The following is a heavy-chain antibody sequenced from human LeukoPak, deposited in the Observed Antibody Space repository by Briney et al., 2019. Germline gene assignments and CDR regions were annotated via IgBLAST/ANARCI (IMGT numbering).Heavy chain of an antibody. Sequence: PGGSLRLSXAASGFTFSDYYMSWIRQAPGKGLEWVSYISSSGSTIYYADSVKGRFTISRDNTKNSLYLQMNSLRAEDTAVYYCARRSYWNDVLDYWGQGTLVTVSS. J-gene: IGHJ4*02. CDR3: ARRSYWNDVLDY. CDR1: GFTFSDYY. V-gene: IGHV3-11*04. D-gene: IGHD1-1*01. CDR2: ISSSGSTI.